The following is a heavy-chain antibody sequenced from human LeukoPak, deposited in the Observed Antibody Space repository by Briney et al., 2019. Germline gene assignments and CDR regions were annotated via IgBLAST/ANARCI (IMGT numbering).Heavy chain of an antibody. CDR1: EFASSSYL. V-gene: IGHV3-21*01. CDR3: ARGGQQPRPYLADY. D-gene: IGHD6-6*01. Sequence: GGSLRLSYAVSEFASSSYLMTWVRQAPGRGLEWVSSISSSSSYIYYADSVKGRFTISRDNAENSLSLQMDSLRPEDTAIYYCARGGQQPRPYLADYWGQGTLVSVSS. J-gene: IGHJ4*02. CDR2: ISSSSSYI.